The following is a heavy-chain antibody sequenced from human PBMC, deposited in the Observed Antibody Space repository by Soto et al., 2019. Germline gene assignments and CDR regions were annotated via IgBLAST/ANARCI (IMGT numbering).Heavy chain of an antibody. CDR2: ISYSGST. CDR1: GGSISTYY. CDR3: ARHYSAYSSSDWFDP. D-gene: IGHD6-6*01. Sequence: QVQLEESGPGLVKPSETLSLTCTVSGGSISTYYWTWIRQPPGKGLEWIGYISYSGSTSYNPSLKSRATISVDTSKNQFSLRLSSVTAADTAVYYCARHYSAYSSSDWFDPWGQGTLVTVSS. V-gene: IGHV4-59*08. J-gene: IGHJ5*02.